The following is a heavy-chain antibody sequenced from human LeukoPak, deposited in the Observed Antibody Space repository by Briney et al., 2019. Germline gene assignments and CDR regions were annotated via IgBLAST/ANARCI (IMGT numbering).Heavy chain of an antibody. CDR1: GYTLTELS. Sequence: ASVKVSCKVSGYTLTELSMHWVRQAPGKGLEWMGGFHPEEGETIYAQKFQGRITMTGDTPTDTAYMELSSLRSEDTAVYYCCSGTFYTLDNWGQGTLVTVSS. J-gene: IGHJ4*02. CDR2: FHPEEGET. D-gene: IGHD1-26*01. V-gene: IGHV1-24*01. CDR3: CSGTFYTLDN.